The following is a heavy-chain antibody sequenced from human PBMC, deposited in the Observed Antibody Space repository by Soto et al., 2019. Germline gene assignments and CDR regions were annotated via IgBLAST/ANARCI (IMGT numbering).Heavy chain of an antibody. J-gene: IGHJ6*02. CDR1: GYTFTSYY. CDR2: INPSGGST. V-gene: IGHV1-46*01. CDR3: APDSPHNPANRGMDV. Sequence: ASVKVSCKASGYTFTSYYMHWGRQAPGQGLEWMGIINPSGGSTSYAQKFQGRVTMTRDTSTSTVYMELSSLRSEDTAVYYRAPDSPHNPANRGMDVWRQGTTVTVSS. D-gene: IGHD1-1*01.